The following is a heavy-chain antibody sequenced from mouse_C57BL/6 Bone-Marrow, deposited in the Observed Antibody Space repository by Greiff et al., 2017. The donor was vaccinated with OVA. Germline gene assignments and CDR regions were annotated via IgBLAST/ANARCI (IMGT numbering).Heavy chain of an antibody. CDR1: GYTFTDYY. J-gene: IGHJ4*01. V-gene: IGHV1-19*01. CDR3: AYAKGYYDALDY. Sequence: VQLQQSGPVLVKPGASVKMSCKASGYTFTDYYMNWVKQSHGKSLEWIGVINPYNGGTSYNQKFKGKATLTVDKSSSTAYMELNSLTSEDSAVYYCAYAKGYYDALDYWGQGTSVTVSA. CDR2: INPYNGGT. D-gene: IGHD2-12*01.